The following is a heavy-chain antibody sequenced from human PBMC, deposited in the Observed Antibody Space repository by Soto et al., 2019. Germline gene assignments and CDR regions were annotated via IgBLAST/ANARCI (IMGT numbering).Heavy chain of an antibody. J-gene: IGHJ4*02. CDR3: AKDYCGGDCYFDYYFDY. CDR1: GFTFSSYA. Sequence: LRLSCAASGFTFSSYAMHWVRQAPGKGLEWVAVISYDGSNKYYADSVKGRFTISRDNSKNTLYLQMNSLRAEDTAVYYCAKDYCGGDCYFDYYFDYWGQGTLVTVSS. CDR2: ISYDGSNK. D-gene: IGHD2-21*02. V-gene: IGHV3-30-3*02.